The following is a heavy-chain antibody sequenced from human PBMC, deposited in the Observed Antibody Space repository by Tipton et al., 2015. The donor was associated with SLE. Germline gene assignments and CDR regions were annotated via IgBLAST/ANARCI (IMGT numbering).Heavy chain of an antibody. CDR2: ISGSGTST. D-gene: IGHD2-2*01. CDR1: GFTFTNYV. Sequence: GSLRLSCAASGFTFTNYVMSWVRQAPGKGLEWVSGISGSGTSTYYADSVKGRFTISRDNSKNTLYLQMNSLRAEDTAVYYCAKLGYCSSTRCPKLYCFDYWGQGTLVTVSS. CDR3: AKLGYCSSTRCPKLYCFDY. J-gene: IGHJ4*02. V-gene: IGHV3-23*01.